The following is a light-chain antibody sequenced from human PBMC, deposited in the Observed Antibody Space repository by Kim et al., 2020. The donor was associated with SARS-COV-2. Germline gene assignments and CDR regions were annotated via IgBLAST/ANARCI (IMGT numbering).Light chain of an antibody. CDR1: SSDVGGYNY. V-gene: IGLV2-14*03. J-gene: IGLJ2*01. Sequence: QSVTISCTGTSSDVGGYNYVSWYQHHPGKAPKLMIYDVSNRPSGVSNRFSGSKSGNTASLTSSGLQAEDEADYYCSSYTSSSTPGVFGGGTQLTVL. CDR2: DVS. CDR3: SSYTSSSTPGV.